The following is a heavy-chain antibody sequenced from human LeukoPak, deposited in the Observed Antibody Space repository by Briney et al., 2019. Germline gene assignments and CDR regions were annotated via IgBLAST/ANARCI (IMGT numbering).Heavy chain of an antibody. V-gene: IGHV3-48*01. J-gene: IGHJ4*02. Sequence: PGGSLRLSCAASGFTFSSYSMNWVRQAPGKGLEWVSYISSSSSTIYYADSVKGRFTISRDNAKNSQYLQMNSLRAEDTAEYYCARDYAGSWYDYWGQGTLVTVSS. CDR1: GFTFSSYS. D-gene: IGHD6-13*01. CDR3: ARDYAGSWYDY. CDR2: ISSSSSTI.